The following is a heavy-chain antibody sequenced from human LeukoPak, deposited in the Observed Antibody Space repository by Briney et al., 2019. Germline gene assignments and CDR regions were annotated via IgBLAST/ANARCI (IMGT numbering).Heavy chain of an antibody. CDR3: AREDYGEGHPIDY. J-gene: IGHJ4*02. D-gene: IGHD4-17*01. CDR1: GFTFSSYA. V-gene: IGHV3-30-3*01. Sequence: GGSLRLSCAASGFTFSSYAMHWVRQAPGKGLEWVAVISYDGSNKYYADSVKGRFTISRDNSKNTLYLQMNSLRAEDTAVYYCAREDYGEGHPIDYWGQGTLVTVSS. CDR2: ISYDGSNK.